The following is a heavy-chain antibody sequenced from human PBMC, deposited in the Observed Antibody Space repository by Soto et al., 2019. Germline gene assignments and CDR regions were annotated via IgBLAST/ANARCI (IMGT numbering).Heavy chain of an antibody. J-gene: IGHJ4*02. CDR3: AIDYDILTGFYSFDY. V-gene: IGHV3-7*01. CDR1: GFTFSSYW. CDR2: IKQDGSEK. Sequence: GGSLRRSCAASGFTFSSYWMSWVRQAPGKGLEWVANIKQDGSEKYYVDSVKGRFTISRDNAKNSLYLQMNSLRAEDTALYYCAIDYDILTGFYSFDYWGQGTLVTVSS. D-gene: IGHD3-9*01.